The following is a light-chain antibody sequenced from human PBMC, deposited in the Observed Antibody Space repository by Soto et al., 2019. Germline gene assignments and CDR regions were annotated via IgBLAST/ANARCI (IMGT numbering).Light chain of an antibody. V-gene: IGKV3-20*01. Sequence: EIVLTQSPGTLSLSPGERATLSCRASQSVSSSYLAWYQQKPGQAPRLLIYGASSRATGSPARFSGSGSGTDFTLTISRLEPEDFAVYYCQQYGSSPPYTFGQGTKLEIK. CDR3: QQYGSSPPYT. J-gene: IGKJ2*01. CDR2: GAS. CDR1: QSVSSSY.